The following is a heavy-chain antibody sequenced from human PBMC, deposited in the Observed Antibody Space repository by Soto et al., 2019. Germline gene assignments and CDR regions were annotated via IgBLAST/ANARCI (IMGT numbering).Heavy chain of an antibody. V-gene: IGHV3-21*01. CDR2: ISSSSSYI. J-gene: IGHJ6*02. D-gene: IGHD3-10*01. Sequence: GGSLRLSCAASGLTFSSYSMNWVRQAPGKGLEWVSSISSSSSYIYYADSVKGRFTISRDNAKNSLYLQMNSLRAEDTAVYYCASLLGGGRSYSHYYYGMDVWGQGTPVTVSS. CDR1: GLTFSSYS. CDR3: ASLLGGGRSYSHYYYGMDV.